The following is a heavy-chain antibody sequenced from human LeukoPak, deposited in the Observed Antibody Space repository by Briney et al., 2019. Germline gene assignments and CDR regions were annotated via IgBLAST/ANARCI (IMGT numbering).Heavy chain of an antibody. CDR1: GFTFSSYG. V-gene: IGHV3-23*05. Sequence: GGSLRLSCAASGFTFSSYGMSWVRQAPGEELEWVSLIYISGNAYYADSVKGRFTISRDNSKNTLYFQLNNLRAEDTAVYYCAGGGGVGAKYWGQGTLVTVSS. CDR3: AGGGGVGAKY. D-gene: IGHD1-26*01. J-gene: IGHJ4*02. CDR2: IYISGNA.